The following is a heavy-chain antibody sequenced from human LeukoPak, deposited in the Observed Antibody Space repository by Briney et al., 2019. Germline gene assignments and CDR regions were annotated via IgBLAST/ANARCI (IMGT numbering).Heavy chain of an antibody. CDR2: ISGGGGST. D-gene: IGHD1-26*01. Sequence: PGGSLRLSCAASGFTFSSYAMSWVRQAPGKGLEWVSAISGGGGSTYYADSVKGRFTISRDNSKNTLYLQMNSLRAEDTAVYYCAKDSGSYSLSEYYYGMDVWGQGTTVTVS. J-gene: IGHJ6*02. CDR1: GFTFSSYA. V-gene: IGHV3-23*01. CDR3: AKDSGSYSLSEYYYGMDV.